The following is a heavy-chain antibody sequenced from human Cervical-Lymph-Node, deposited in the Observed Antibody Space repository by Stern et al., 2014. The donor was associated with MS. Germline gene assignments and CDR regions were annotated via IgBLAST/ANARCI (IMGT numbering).Heavy chain of an antibody. CDR3: ARVLSLATSDS. J-gene: IGHJ4*02. V-gene: IGHV1-46*01. Sequence: MPLVESGAEIRKPGASVKISCEASGYTFTTYYMHWVRQAPGQGLEWVALFNPSGGKTTYAQRFQGRVTVTGDTSTSTVYMELTGLRSEDTAVYYCARVLSLATSDSWGQGTLVIVSS. CDR2: FNPSGGKT. CDR1: GYTFTTYY. D-gene: IGHD1-1*01.